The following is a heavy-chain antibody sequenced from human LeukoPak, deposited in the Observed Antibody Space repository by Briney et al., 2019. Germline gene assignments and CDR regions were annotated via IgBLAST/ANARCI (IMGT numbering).Heavy chain of an antibody. CDR2: IYHTGSS. CDR3: ARLGDLGMDV. Sequence: SQTLSLTCRVTGDPITSGDYFWSWVRQPPGKGLEWVGYIYHTGSSYCNPSLKNRLSLSVDTSKNRFSLNLTSVTVADTARYFCARLGDLGMDVWGQGTTVSVFS. CDR1: GDPITSGDYF. D-gene: IGHD3-16*01. V-gene: IGHV4-30-4*01. J-gene: IGHJ6*02.